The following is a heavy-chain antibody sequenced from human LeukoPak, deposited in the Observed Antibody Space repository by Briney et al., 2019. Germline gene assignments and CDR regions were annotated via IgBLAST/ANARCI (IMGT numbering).Heavy chain of an antibody. D-gene: IGHD2-15*01. V-gene: IGHV3-30*18. CDR2: ISYDGSNK. J-gene: IGHJ6*02. CDR1: GFTFSSYG. CDR3: AKDIVVVVAATLSSYCYGMDV. Sequence: QPGRSLRLSCAASGFTFSSYGMHWVRQAPGKGLEWVAVISYDGSNKYYADSVKGRFTISRDNSKNTLYLQMNSLRAGDTAVYYCAKDIVVVVAATLSSYCYGMDVWGQGTTVTVSS.